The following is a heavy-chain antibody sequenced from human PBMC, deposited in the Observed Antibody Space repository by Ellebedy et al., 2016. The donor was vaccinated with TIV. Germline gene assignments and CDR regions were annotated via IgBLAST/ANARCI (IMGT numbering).Heavy chain of an antibody. CDR1: GFTFSSYA. D-gene: IGHD5-12*01. CDR3: AREAGSWLRPNYFDY. CDR2: ISYDGSNK. J-gene: IGHJ4*02. Sequence: GESLKISXAASGFTFSSYAMHWVRQAPGKGLEWVAVISYDGSNKYYADSVKGRFTISRDNSKNTLYLQMNSLRAEDTAVYYCAREAGSWLRPNYFDYWGQGTLVTVSS. V-gene: IGHV3-30-3*01.